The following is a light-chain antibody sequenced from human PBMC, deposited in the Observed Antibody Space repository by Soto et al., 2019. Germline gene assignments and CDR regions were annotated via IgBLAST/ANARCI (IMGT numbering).Light chain of an antibody. V-gene: IGKV3-20*01. CDR1: QSVSSNY. J-gene: IGKJ4*01. CDR2: GAS. Sequence: EIVLTQSPATLSLSPGERATLSCRASQSVSSNYLAWYQQKPGQSPRLLIYGASSRPTGIPDRFSGSGSGTDFTLAISRLEPEDFALYYCQQYGSSPFTFGGGTKVDIK. CDR3: QQYGSSPFT.